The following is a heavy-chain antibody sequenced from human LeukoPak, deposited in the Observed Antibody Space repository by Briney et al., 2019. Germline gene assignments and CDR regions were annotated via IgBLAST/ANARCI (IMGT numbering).Heavy chain of an antibody. Sequence: SETLSLTCTVSGRSISRYYWSWIRQPPGKGLEWIGYIYYSGSTNYTPSLKSRVTISVDTSKSQFSLKLSSVTAADTAVYYCASGSSGGNPYYFDYWGQGTLVTVSS. CDR2: IYYSGST. V-gene: IGHV4-59*01. D-gene: IGHD6-19*01. CDR3: ASGSSGGNPYYFDY. CDR1: GRSISRYY. J-gene: IGHJ4*02.